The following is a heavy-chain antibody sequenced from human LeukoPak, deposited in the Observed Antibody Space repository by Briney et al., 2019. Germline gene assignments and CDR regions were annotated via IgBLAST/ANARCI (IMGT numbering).Heavy chain of an antibody. CDR2: MNPSGST. Sequence: PSETLSLTCAVYGGSFSGYYWTWIRQTPEKGLEWIGEMNPSGSTSYNPSLKSRVTISVDTSKNQFSLKLSSVTAADMAVYYCARGRQDVTMIVMLMTAVSYYLDVWGKGTTVTVS. J-gene: IGHJ6*03. CDR3: ARGRQDVTMIVMLMTAVSYYLDV. D-gene: IGHD3-22*01. CDR1: GGSFSGYY. V-gene: IGHV4-34*01.